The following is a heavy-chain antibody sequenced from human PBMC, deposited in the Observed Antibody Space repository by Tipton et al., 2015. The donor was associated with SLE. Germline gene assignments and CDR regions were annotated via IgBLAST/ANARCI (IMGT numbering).Heavy chain of an antibody. CDR1: GFAFSNSA. CDR2: IVVGSDNT. CDR3: ARDFGHSSGWYYFDY. Sequence: QLVQSGAEVKKPGTSVKVSCTASGFAFSNSAVQWVRQARGERLEWMGWIVVGSDNTNYAQKFQERVSITRDMSTSTAYMELSSLRSEDTAVYYCARDFGHSSGWYYFDYWGQGTLVTVSS. J-gene: IGHJ4*02. D-gene: IGHD6-19*01. V-gene: IGHV1-58*01.